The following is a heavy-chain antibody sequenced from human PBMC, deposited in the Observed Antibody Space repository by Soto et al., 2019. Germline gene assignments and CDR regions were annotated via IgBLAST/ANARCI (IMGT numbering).Heavy chain of an antibody. J-gene: IGHJ6*01. D-gene: IGHD2-15*01. V-gene: IGHV1-46*01. CDR2: INPSGGST. CDR1: GYTFTSYY. Sequence: ASVKVSCKASGYTFTSYYMHWVRQAPGQGLEWMGIINPSGGSTSYAQKFQGRVTMTRDTSTSTVYMELSSLRSEDTAVYYCARDKGAAATLGEVYYSSYGMDAGRQWGTVT. CDR3: ARDKGAAATLGEVYYSSYGMDA.